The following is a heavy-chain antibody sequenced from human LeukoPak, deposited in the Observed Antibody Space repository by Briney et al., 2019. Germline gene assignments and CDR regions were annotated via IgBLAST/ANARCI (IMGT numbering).Heavy chain of an antibody. CDR3: ARDNLAAAGDDNFDI. J-gene: IGHJ3*02. CDR1: GFTFHDYA. D-gene: IGHD6-13*01. V-gene: IGHV3-9*01. Sequence: GGSLRLSCAASGFTFHDYAMHWVRQVPGKGLEWVSSISWNSGSIDYADSVKGRFTISRDNAKNSLHLQMNSLRAEDTAIYYCARDNLAAAGDDNFDIWGQGTMVTVSS. CDR2: ISWNSGSI.